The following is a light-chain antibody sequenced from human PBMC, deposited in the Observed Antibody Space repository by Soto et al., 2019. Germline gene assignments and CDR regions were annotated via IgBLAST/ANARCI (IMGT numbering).Light chain of an antibody. J-gene: IGLJ2*01. CDR3: AAWDVSLNGPV. CDR1: SSNIGSNT. V-gene: IGLV1-44*01. Sequence: QSVLTQPPSASGTPGQRVTISCSGSSSNIGSNTVNWYQQLPGTAPKLLIYNNNQRPSGVPDRFSGSQSGTSAPLAISGLQSEDEADYYCAAWDVSLNGPVFGGGTKVTVL. CDR2: NNN.